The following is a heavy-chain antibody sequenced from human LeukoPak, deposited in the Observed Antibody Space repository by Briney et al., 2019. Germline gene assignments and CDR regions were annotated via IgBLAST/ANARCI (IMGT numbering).Heavy chain of an antibody. J-gene: IGHJ4*02. CDR1: GGSFSGYY. CDR3: ARERGYRGYNFGYFDY. V-gene: IGHV4-59*01. D-gene: IGHD5-12*01. CDR2: THYSGSA. Sequence: SETLSLTCAVYGGSFSGYYWSWIRQPPGKGLEWIGYTHYSGSADYNPSLMSRVTISVDTSKNQFSLRLSSVTAADTAVYYCARERGYRGYNFGYFDYWGQGTLVTVSS.